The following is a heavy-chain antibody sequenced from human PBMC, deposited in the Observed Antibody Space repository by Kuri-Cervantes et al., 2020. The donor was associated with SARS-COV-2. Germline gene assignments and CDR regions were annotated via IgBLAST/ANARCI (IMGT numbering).Heavy chain of an antibody. J-gene: IGHJ4*02. CDR2: IYWDDDK. CDR3: AHRNSGSYYVGY. Sequence: SGPTLVKPTHTLTLTCTFSGFSLSTSRVGVGWSRQPPGKARGWLALIYWDDDKRYSPSLKSRLTITKDTSKNQVVLTMTNMDPVDTATYYCAHRNSGSYYVGYWGQGTLVTVSS. V-gene: IGHV2-5*02. CDR1: GFSLSTSRVG. D-gene: IGHD1-26*01.